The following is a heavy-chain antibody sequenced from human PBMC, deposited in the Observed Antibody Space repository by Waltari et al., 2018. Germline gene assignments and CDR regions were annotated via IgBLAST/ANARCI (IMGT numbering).Heavy chain of an antibody. CDR2: INPNSGGT. J-gene: IGHJ4*02. D-gene: IGHD2-15*01. V-gene: IGHV1-2*02. CDR1: GYTFTGYY. Sequence: QMKLVQSGAEVKKPGASVKVSCKAPGYTFTGYYMHWVRQAPGQGLEWMGWINPNSGGTNYAQKFQGRVTMTRDTSISTAYMELSRLRSDDTAVYYCAREACSGGSCYSDYWGQGTLVTVSS. CDR3: AREACSGGSCYSDY.